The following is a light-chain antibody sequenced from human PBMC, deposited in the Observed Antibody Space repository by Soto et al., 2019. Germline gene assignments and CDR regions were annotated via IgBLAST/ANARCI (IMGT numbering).Light chain of an antibody. V-gene: IGKV3-20*01. CDR1: QSVSSNY. Sequence: EIVLTQSPGTLSLSPGERATLSCRASQSVSSNYLAWYQQKPGQAPRLLMYDASSRATGIPDRFSGSGSGTDFTLTISSLEPEDSAVYYCQQNLGVHTFGQGTKVDIK. J-gene: IGKJ1*01. CDR2: DAS. CDR3: QQNLGVHT.